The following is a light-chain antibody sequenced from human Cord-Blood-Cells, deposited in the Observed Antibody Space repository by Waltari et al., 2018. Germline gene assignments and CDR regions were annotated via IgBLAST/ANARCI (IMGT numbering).Light chain of an antibody. Sequence: EIVLTQSPATLSLSPGERATLSCRASQSVSSYLAWYQQKPGQAPRLLIYDASSRATGIPAMFSGSGSGTDFTLTISSLEPEDFAVYYCQQRSNWLYTFGQGTKLEIK. CDR2: DAS. CDR3: QQRSNWLYT. V-gene: IGKV3-11*01. J-gene: IGKJ2*01. CDR1: QSVSSY.